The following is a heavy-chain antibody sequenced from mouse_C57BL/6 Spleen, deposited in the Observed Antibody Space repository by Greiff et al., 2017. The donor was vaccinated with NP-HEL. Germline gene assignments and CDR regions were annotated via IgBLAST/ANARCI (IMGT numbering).Heavy chain of an antibody. J-gene: IGHJ2*01. V-gene: IGHV1-63*01. CDR2: IYPGGGYT. Sequence: QVQLKQSGAELVRPGTSVKMSCKASGYTFTNYWIGWAKQRPGHGLEWIGDIYPGGGYTNYNEKFKGKATLTADKSSSTAYMQFSSLTSKDSAIYYCARSSAYYFDYWGQGTTLTVSS. CDR3: ARSSAYYFDY. CDR1: GYTFTNYW.